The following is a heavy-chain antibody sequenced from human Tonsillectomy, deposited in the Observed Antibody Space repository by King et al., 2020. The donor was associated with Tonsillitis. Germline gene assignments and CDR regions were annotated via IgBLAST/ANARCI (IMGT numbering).Heavy chain of an antibody. CDR3: ARDGDPSHAFDI. V-gene: IGHV4-59*01. J-gene: IGHJ3*02. Sequence: QLQESGPGLVKPSETLSLTCTVSGGSIINYYWSWIRQPPGKGLEWIGYIYYSGSTNYNPSLKSRVTILVDTSKNQFSLKLSSVTAADTAVYYCARDGDPSHAFDIWGQGTMVTVSS. CDR2: IYYSGST. CDR1: GGSIINYY.